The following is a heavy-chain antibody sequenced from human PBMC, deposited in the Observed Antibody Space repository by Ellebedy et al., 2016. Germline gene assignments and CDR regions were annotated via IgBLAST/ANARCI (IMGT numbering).Heavy chain of an antibody. J-gene: IGHJ4*02. V-gene: IGHV1-18*01. CDR3: ARWSGSYYDPKKHDY. Sequence: ASVKVSXXTSGYTFTSYGISWVRQAPGQGLEWMGWISAYNGNTNYAQKLQGRVTMTTDTSTSTAYMELRSLRSDDTAVYYCARWSGSYYDPKKHDYWGQGTLVTVSS. D-gene: IGHD1-26*01. CDR2: ISAYNGNT. CDR1: GYTFTSYG.